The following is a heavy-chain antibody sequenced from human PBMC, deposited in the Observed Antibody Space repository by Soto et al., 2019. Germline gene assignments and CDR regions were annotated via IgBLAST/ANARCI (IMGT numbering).Heavy chain of an antibody. CDR2: IFYSGGT. D-gene: IGHD1-1*01. CDR1: GDSVSTYY. J-gene: IGHJ4*02. Sequence: SETLSLTCTVSGDSVSTYYWSWIRQPPGKGLQWIGYIFYSGGTAYNPSLKSRVTISLDMSKKQISLKLSSVTTADTATYFCARLQLVQKVIDYWGQGTLVTVSS. V-gene: IGHV4-59*02. CDR3: ARLQLVQKVIDY.